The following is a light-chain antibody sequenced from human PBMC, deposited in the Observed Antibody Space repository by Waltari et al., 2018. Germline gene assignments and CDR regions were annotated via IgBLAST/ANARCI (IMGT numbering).Light chain of an antibody. CDR1: QSVSSTY. Sequence: EIVLTQSPDTLSLSPGERATLSCRASQSVSSTYLTWYQQKPGQAPRLLIFGASSRATGTPDRFSGSGSATDFTLTISTLEPEDFAVYYGQQYGSSPTWTFGQGTKVEIK. V-gene: IGKV3-20*01. CDR3: QQYGSSPTWT. J-gene: IGKJ1*01. CDR2: GAS.